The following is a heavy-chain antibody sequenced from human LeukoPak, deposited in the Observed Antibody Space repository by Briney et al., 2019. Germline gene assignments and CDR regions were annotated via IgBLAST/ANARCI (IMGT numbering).Heavy chain of an antibody. Sequence: GGSLRLSCAASGFTFSSYALHWVRQAPGKGLEWVAVISYDGSNKYYADSVKGRFTISRDNSKNTLYLQMNSLRAEDTAVYYCAREPDIVATIRSYWGQGTLVTVSS. CDR1: GFTFSSYA. V-gene: IGHV3-30-3*01. J-gene: IGHJ4*02. D-gene: IGHD5-12*01. CDR2: ISYDGSNK. CDR3: AREPDIVATIRSY.